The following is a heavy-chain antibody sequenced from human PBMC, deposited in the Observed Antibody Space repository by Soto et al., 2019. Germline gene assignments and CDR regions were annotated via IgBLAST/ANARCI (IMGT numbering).Heavy chain of an antibody. CDR1: GYIFTDYY. Sequence: QVQLVQSGAEVKKPGASVKVSCKASGYIFTDYYINWVRQAPGQGLEWMGLTNPSDGGTTYAHKFQGRVTMTRDTSTSTVYMEVSSLRSEDTAVYYCARADNWNHHFFDNWGQGTLVTVSS. J-gene: IGHJ4*02. D-gene: IGHD1-20*01. V-gene: IGHV1-46*01. CDR3: ARADNWNHHFFDN. CDR2: TNPSDGGT.